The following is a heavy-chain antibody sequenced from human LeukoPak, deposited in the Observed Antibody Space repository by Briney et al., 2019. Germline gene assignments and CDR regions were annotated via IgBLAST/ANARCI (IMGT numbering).Heavy chain of an antibody. Sequence: GGSLRPSCAASGFTFSSYAMSWVRQAPGKGLEWVSAISGSGGSTYYADSVKGRFTISRDNSKNTLYLQMNSLRAEDTAVYYCAKSLDIVVVVAAFDAFDIWGQGTMVTVSS. CDR1: GFTFSSYA. D-gene: IGHD2-15*01. J-gene: IGHJ3*02. V-gene: IGHV3-23*01. CDR3: AKSLDIVVVVAAFDAFDI. CDR2: ISGSGGST.